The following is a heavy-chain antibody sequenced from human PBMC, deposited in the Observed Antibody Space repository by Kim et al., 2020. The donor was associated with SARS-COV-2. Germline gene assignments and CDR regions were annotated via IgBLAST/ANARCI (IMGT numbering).Heavy chain of an antibody. V-gene: IGHV3-15*01. Sequence: GGSLRLSCAASGFTFSNAWMSWVRQAPGKGLEWVGRIKSKTDGGTTDYAAPVKGRFTISRDDSKNTLYLQMNSLKTEDTAVYYCTTAGTVTTWEADYWGQGTLVTVSS. J-gene: IGHJ4*02. CDR3: TTAGTVTTWEADY. CDR2: IKSKTDGGTT. D-gene: IGHD4-17*01. CDR1: GFTFSNAW.